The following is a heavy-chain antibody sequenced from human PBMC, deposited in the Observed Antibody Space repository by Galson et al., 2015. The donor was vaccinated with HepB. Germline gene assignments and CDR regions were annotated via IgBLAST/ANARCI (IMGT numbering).Heavy chain of an antibody. CDR3: ARAGPYIFPPHYMDV. D-gene: IGHD2/OR15-2a*01. V-gene: IGHV3-11*01. CDR2: ISSSGSTI. Sequence: SLRLSCAASGFTFSDYYMSWIRQAPGKGLEWVSYISSSGSTIYYADSVKGRFTISRDNAKNSLYLQMNSLRAEDTAVYYCARAGPYIFPPHYMDVWGKGTTVTVSS. CDR1: GFTFSDYY. J-gene: IGHJ6*03.